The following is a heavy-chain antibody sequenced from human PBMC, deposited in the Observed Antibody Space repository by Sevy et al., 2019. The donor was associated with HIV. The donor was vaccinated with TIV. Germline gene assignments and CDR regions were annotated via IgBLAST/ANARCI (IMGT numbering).Heavy chain of an antibody. CDR1: GFIFSNYW. V-gene: IGHV3-7*01. CDR2: IKQDGSEK. D-gene: IGHD3-16*01. J-gene: IGHJ5*02. Sequence: GGSLRLSCVASGFIFSNYWMTWVRQAPGKGLEWVANIKQDGSEKYYVDSVKGRFTISRDNAKNSVYLQMSSLRTEDTAMYYCAGDYAWGQGTLVTVSS. CDR3: AGDYA.